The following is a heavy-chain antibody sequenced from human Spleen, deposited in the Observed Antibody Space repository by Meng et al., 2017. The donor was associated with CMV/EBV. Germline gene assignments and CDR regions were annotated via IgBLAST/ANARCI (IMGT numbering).Heavy chain of an antibody. J-gene: IGHJ5*02. V-gene: IGHV3-21*04. CDR2: TNSTSSYI. Sequence: LSSGASLCNYSSDTMHWVRQERVKWLAWVTSTNSTSSYIQYADSCRSIFTITRDNAKCLHIMKMNSQRAAEKGCEYCVSIIGSNWFDPWGQGTLVTVSS. D-gene: IGHD3-10*01. CDR3: VSIIGSNWFDP. CDR1: LCNYSSDT.